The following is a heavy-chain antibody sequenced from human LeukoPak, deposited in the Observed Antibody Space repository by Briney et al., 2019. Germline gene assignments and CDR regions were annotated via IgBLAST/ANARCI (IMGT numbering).Heavy chain of an antibody. Sequence: SQTLSLTCTVSAGSISSGGYYWSWIRQHPGKGLEWIGYIYYSGSTYYNPSLKSRVTISVDTSKNQFSLKLSSVTAADTAVYYCARVEYQLLLADYWGQGTLVTVSS. CDR3: ARVEYQLLLADY. CDR2: IYYSGST. J-gene: IGHJ4*02. V-gene: IGHV4-31*03. CDR1: AGSISSGGYY. D-gene: IGHD2-2*01.